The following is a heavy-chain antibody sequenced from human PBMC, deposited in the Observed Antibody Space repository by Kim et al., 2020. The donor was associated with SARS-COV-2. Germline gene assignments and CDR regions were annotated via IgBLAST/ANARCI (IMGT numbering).Heavy chain of an antibody. Sequence: SETLSLTCTVSGGSISSSSYYWGWIRQPPGKGLEWIGSIYYSGSTYYNPSLKSRVTISVDTSKNQFSLKLSSVTAADTAVYYCARERFGEFYYYGMDVWG. CDR1: GGSISSSSYY. CDR3: ARERFGEFYYYGMDV. J-gene: IGHJ6*01. D-gene: IGHD3-10*01. CDR2: IYYSGST. V-gene: IGHV4-39*02.